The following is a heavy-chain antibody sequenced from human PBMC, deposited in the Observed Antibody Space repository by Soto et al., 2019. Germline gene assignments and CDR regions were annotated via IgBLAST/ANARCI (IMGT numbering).Heavy chain of an antibody. CDR3: ARGWGRLPYYVINV. Sequence: ASETLSLTCIVSCNSVTSGSYYWTWLRQPPGKGLARIGYLSYTGRTKYNPSLQSRASISVDTSKNDFSLNLSSVSAADTAVYFCARGWGRLPYYVINVWGHGTAVTVSS. D-gene: IGHD2-21*02. CDR2: LSYTGRT. J-gene: IGHJ6*02. CDR1: CNSVTSGSYY. V-gene: IGHV4-61*03.